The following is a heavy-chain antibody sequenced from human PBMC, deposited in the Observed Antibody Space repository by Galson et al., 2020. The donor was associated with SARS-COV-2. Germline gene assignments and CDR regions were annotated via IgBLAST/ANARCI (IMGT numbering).Heavy chain of an antibody. CDR2: ISYDGNNK. Sequence: GMHWVRQAPGKGLEWVAVISYDGNNKYYADSVKGRFTLSRDNSKNTLYLQMNSLRAEDTAVYYCAKSRGGYWYFDVWGRGTLVTVSS. D-gene: IGHD3-16*01. CDR3: AKSRGGYWYFDV. V-gene: IGHV3-30*18. J-gene: IGHJ2*01. CDR1: G.